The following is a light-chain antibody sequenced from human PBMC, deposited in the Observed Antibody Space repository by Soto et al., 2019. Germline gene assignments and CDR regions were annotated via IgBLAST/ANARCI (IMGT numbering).Light chain of an antibody. J-gene: IGKJ2*01. CDR2: AAS. Sequence: DTQMTQSPSSLSASVGDRVTITCRASQGIYNYLAWYQQKPGKVPKILIYAASSLVSGVPSRFSGSGSGTDFTLTISSLQPEDVAVYYCQQYNNWPPYTFGQGTKLEIK. CDR3: QQYNNWPPYT. CDR1: QGIYNY. V-gene: IGKV1-27*01.